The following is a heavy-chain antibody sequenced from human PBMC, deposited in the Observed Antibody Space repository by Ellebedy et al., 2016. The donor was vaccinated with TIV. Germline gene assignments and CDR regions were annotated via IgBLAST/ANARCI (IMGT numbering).Heavy chain of an antibody. CDR3: ARERPAARSTYYYYYGMDV. D-gene: IGHD2-2*01. CDR2: IWYDGSNK. CDR1: GFTFSSYG. Sequence: GESLKISCAASGFTFSSYGMHWVRQAPGKGLEWVAVIWYDGSNKYYADSVKGRFTISRDNSKNTLYLQMNSLRAEDTAVYYCARERPAARSTYYYYYGMDVWGQGTTVTVSS. J-gene: IGHJ6*02. V-gene: IGHV3-33*01.